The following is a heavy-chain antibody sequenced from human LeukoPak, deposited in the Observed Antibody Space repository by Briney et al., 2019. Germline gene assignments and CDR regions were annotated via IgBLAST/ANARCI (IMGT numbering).Heavy chain of an antibody. J-gene: IGHJ3*02. D-gene: IGHD3-9*01. V-gene: IGHV4-59*01. CDR3: GRDHPVADWAVDI. CDR2: TDYRGNS. CDR1: GXSISSYS. Sequence: PSQTLSLTCSVSGXSISSYSWSWIRQPPGKGLEWIGYTDYRGNSNYNPCLKSRVTISADPSKNQFSLKLTSVTAADTAVSHCGRDHPVADWAVDIWGRGTMVTVSS.